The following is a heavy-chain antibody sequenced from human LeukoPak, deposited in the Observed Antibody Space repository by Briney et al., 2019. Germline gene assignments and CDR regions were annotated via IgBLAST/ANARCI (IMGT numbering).Heavy chain of an antibody. Sequence: GGSLRLSCAASGFTFSSYGMHWVRQAPGKGLEWVAFIRYDGSNKYYADSVKGRFTISRDNSKDSLYLQMNSLRAEDTALYYCAKDIGGSYPSTGAFDIWGQGTMVTVSS. D-gene: IGHD1-26*01. CDR1: GFTFSSYG. CDR2: IRYDGSNK. V-gene: IGHV3-30*02. CDR3: AKDIGGSYPSTGAFDI. J-gene: IGHJ3*02.